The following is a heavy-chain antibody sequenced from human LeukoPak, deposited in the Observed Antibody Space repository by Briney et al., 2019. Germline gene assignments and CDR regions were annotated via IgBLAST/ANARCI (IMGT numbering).Heavy chain of an antibody. CDR1: GLTFSGSW. V-gene: IGHV3-7*01. CDR3: AKDEY. CDR2: IKEDGSAK. J-gene: IGHJ4*02. Sequence: PGGSLRLSCAASGLTFSGSWMSWLRQAPGKGLEWVANIKEDGSAKDYADSVRGRFTISRDNAKTSLFLEMNSLRVEDTAIYYCAKDEYWGQGTLVTVSS.